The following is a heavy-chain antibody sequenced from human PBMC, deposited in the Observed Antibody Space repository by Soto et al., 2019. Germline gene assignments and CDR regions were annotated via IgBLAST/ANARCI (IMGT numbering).Heavy chain of an antibody. J-gene: IGHJ6*02. V-gene: IGHV3-7*03. CDR1: GFTFSNSW. CDR3: TRKRCGMDV. Sequence: EVQLVESGGGLVQPGESLRLSCAASGFTFSNSWMSWVRQAPGKGLEWVANIKEDGSEKDYVDPVKGRFTITRDNAKNSLYLQMNNRRAEDTAVYFCTRKRCGMDVWGQGTTVTVSS. CDR2: IKEDGSEK.